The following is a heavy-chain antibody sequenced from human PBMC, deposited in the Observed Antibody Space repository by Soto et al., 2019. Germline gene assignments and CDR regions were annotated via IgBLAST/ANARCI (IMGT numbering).Heavy chain of an antibody. D-gene: IGHD3-9*01. Sequence: GAPLKASCKASGLTFTSTAMQWVRQARRQRLEWIGWIVVSSGNTSYAQKFQGRVTMTRDTSTSTVYMELNSLKTEDTAVYYCTTDYDILTGNPDYWGQGTLVTVSS. V-gene: IGHV1-58*02. CDR2: IVVSSGNT. J-gene: IGHJ4*02. CDR3: TTDYDILTGNPDY. CDR1: GLTFTSTA.